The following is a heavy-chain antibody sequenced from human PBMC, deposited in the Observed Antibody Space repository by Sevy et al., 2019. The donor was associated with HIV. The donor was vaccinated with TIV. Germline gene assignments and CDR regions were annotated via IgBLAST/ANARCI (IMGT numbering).Heavy chain of an antibody. D-gene: IGHD2-2*01. CDR3: ANQPLTLISPPDS. CDR1: GDSISNSRYY. Sequence: SETLSLTCTVSGDSISNSRYYWGWTRQPPGKGLEWIGRVYYSGSTYYNPSLKSRVTLSIDTSKNQFLLKVNSVTATDTAVYYFANQPLTLISPPDSWGQGTLVTVSS. CDR2: VYYSGST. V-gene: IGHV4-39*01. J-gene: IGHJ4*02.